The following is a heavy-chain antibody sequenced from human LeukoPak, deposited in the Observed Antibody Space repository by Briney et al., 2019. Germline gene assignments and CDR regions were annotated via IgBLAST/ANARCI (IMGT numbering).Heavy chain of an antibody. CDR3: ARAQRYCGSTSCYAPVAF. V-gene: IGHV1-8*01. CDR1: RYIFTSYD. CDR2: MNPNSGNT. Sequence: GASVKVSCKASRYIFTSYDVNWVRQASGQGLEWMGWMNPNSGNTDYAQKFQGRVTMTRNTSITTAYMELSSLRSEDTAVYYCARAQRYCGSTSCYAPVAFWGQGPLVTVSS. D-gene: IGHD2-2*01. J-gene: IGHJ4*02.